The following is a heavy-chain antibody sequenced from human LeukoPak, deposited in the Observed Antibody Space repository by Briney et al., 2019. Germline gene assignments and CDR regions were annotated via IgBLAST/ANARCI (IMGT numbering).Heavy chain of an antibody. V-gene: IGHV3-7*03. CDR3: VRGGGLDV. CDR2: INNNGNVN. J-gene: IGHJ6*02. D-gene: IGHD3-16*01. Sequence: PGGSLRLSCAASGFTFSSYWMNWARQAPGKGLEWVASINNNGNVNYYVDSVKSRFTISRDNAKNSLYLQMSNLRAEDTAVYFCVRGGGLDVWGQGATVTVSS. CDR1: GFTFSSYW.